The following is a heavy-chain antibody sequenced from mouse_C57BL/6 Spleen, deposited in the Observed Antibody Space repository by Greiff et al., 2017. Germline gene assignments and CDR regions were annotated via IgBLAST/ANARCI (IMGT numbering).Heavy chain of an antibody. CDR3: ARYGGDAMDY. CDR1: GFTFTDYY. J-gene: IGHJ4*01. Sequence: EVKLMESGGGLVQPGGSLSLSCAASGFTFTDYYMSWVRQPPGKALEWLGFIRNKANGYTTEYSASVKGRFTISRDNSQSILYLQMNALRAEDSATYYCARYGGDAMDYWGQGTSVTVSS. CDR2: IRNKANGYTT. V-gene: IGHV7-3*01.